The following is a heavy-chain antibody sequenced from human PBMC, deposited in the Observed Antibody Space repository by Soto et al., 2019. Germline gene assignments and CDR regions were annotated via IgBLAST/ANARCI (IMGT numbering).Heavy chain of an antibody. J-gene: IGHJ6*02. CDR1: GYPFTSYG. CDR3: ARDQSFDRSYYYGIDA. V-gene: IGHV1-18*01. CDR2: ISTYNGNT. Sequence: QVQLVQSGAEVKKPGASVMVSCQASGYPFTSYGISWVRQAPGQGLEWMGWISTYNGNTNYGQKLQGRVTLTTDTSTSTVYMELRSLRSDDTAVYYCARDQSFDRSYYYGIDAWGQGTTVTVSS. D-gene: IGHD6-19*01.